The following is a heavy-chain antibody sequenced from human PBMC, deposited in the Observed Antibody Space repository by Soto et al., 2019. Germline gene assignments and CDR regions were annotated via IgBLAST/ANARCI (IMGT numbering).Heavy chain of an antibody. Sequence: SETLSLTCTVSGGSISSSSYYWGWIRQPPGKGLEWIGSIYYSGSTYYNPSLKSRVTISVDTSKNQFSLKLSSVTAADTAVYYCARQAGFTIFGVVNPDYFDYWGQGTLVTVSS. CDR2: IYYSGST. CDR3: ARQAGFTIFGVVNPDYFDY. CDR1: GGSISSSSYY. D-gene: IGHD3-3*01. J-gene: IGHJ4*02. V-gene: IGHV4-39*01.